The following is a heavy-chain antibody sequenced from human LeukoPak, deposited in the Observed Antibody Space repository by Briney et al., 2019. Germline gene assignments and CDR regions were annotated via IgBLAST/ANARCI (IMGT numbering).Heavy chain of an antibody. CDR1: GYTFTGYY. CDR3: TRSDYDTSGEFDY. J-gene: IGHJ4*02. V-gene: IGHV1-2*02. CDR2: INPNSGGT. D-gene: IGHD3-22*01. Sequence: GASVKVSCKASGYTFTGYYMHWVRQAPRQGLEWMGWINPNSGGTNYAQKFQGRVTMTRDTSISTASMELSSLRSDDTAVYYCTRSDYDTSGEFDYWGQGTLVTVSS.